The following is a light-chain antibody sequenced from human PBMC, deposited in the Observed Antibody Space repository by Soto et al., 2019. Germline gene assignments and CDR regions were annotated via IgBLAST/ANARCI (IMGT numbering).Light chain of an antibody. Sequence: QLVLTQSPSASASLGASVKLTCTLNSGHSSYTIAWHQQQPEKGPRYLMRLNSDGSHTKGDGIPDRFSGSSSGAERYLTISSLQSDDEADYYCQTLGTCIHVFGGVTKVTVL. V-gene: IGLV4-69*01. CDR1: SGHSSYT. CDR3: QTLGTCIHV. J-gene: IGLJ2*01. CDR2: LNSDGSH.